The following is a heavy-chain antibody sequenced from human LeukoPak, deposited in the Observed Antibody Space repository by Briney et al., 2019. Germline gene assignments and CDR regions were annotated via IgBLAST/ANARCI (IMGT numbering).Heavy chain of an antibody. J-gene: IGHJ6*02. CDR3: ARDRYCSSTSCPGYYYGMDV. D-gene: IGHD2-2*01. CDR1: GGTFSSYA. CDR2: ISAYNGNT. Sequence: ASVKVSCKASGGTFSSYAISWVRQAPGQGLEWMGWISAYNGNTNYAQKLQGRVTMTTDTSTSTAYMELRSLRSDDTAVYYCARDRYCSSTSCPGYYYGMDVWGQGATVTVSS. V-gene: IGHV1-18*01.